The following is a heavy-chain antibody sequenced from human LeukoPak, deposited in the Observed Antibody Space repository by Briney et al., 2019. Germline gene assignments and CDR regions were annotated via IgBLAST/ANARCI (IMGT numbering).Heavy chain of an antibody. V-gene: IGHV5-51*01. J-gene: IGHJ3*02. CDR3: ARGDGGLGLSGGAFDI. Sequence: GESLKISCKGSGYSFTSYWIGWVRQMPGKGLEWMGIIYPGDSDTRYSPSFQGQVTISADKSISTAYLQWSSLKASDTAMYYCARGDGGLGLSGGAFDIWGQGTMVTVSS. CDR2: IYPGDSDT. D-gene: IGHD2-15*01. CDR1: GYSFTSYW.